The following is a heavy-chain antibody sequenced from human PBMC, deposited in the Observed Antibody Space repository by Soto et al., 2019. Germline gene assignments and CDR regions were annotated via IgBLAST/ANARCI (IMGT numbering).Heavy chain of an antibody. V-gene: IGHV3-30*18. Sequence: GGSLRLSCAASGFTFSSYAMSWVRQAPGKGLEWVAVISYDGSNKYYADSVKGRFTISRDNSKNTLYLQMNSLRAEDTAVYYCAKFAVAAYFDYWGQGTLVTVSS. CDR3: AKFAVAAYFDY. CDR2: ISYDGSNK. D-gene: IGHD2-15*01. J-gene: IGHJ4*02. CDR1: GFTFSSYA.